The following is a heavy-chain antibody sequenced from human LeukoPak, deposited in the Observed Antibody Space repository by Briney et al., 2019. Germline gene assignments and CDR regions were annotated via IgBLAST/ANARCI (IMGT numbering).Heavy chain of an antibody. Sequence: PSETLPLTCTVSGGSISSYYWSWIRQPAGKGLEWIGRIYTSGSTNYNPSLKSRVTMSVDTPKNQFSLKLSSVTAADTAVYYCAREGEDLRFLEWLPRDGMDVWGQGTTVTVS. J-gene: IGHJ6*02. CDR3: AREGEDLRFLEWLPRDGMDV. CDR1: GGSISSYY. V-gene: IGHV4-4*07. CDR2: IYTSGST. D-gene: IGHD3-3*01.